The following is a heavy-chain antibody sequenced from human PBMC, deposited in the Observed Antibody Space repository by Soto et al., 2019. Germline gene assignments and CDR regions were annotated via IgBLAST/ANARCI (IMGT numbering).Heavy chain of an antibody. Sequence: QVQLVQSGAEVKKPGSSVKVSCKASGGTFSSYTISWVRQAPGQGLEWMGRIIPIITTANYAQKFQDRVTVTADKSTSTVYMELSTLRSEGTAVSYCARITLGAPMGGIDYWGEGTQLTVSA. CDR2: IIPIITTA. V-gene: IGHV1-69*08. CDR1: GGTFSSYT. CDR3: ARITLGAPMGGIDY. J-gene: IGHJ4*02. D-gene: IGHD1-26*01.